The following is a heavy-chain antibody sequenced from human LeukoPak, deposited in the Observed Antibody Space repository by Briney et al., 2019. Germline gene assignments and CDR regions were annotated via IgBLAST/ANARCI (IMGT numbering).Heavy chain of an antibody. D-gene: IGHD3-16*01. V-gene: IGHV3-7*01. CDR3: ASHSYGYNH. J-gene: IGHJ5*02. Sequence: GGSLRLSCAASGFSFRGYYMGWIRQTPGKGLEWVANIKQDGSEKNYVDSVKGRFTIFRDNARNSLYLQMNSLRAEDTAVYYCASHSYGYNHWGQGTLVTVSS. CDR1: GFSFRGYY. CDR2: IKQDGSEK.